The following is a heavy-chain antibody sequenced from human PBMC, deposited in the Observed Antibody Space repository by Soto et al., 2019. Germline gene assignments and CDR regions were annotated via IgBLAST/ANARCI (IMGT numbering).Heavy chain of an antibody. CDR2: ISYDGSNK. CDR1: GFTFSSYG. CDR3: AKDSGDYGMDV. J-gene: IGHJ6*02. D-gene: IGHD2-8*02. Sequence: QVQLVESGGGVVQPGRSLRLSCAASGFTFSSYGMHWVRQAPGKGLEWVAVISYDGSNKYYADSVKGRFTISRDNSKNTLYLQMNSLRAEDTAVYYWAKDSGDYGMDVWGQGTTVTVSS. V-gene: IGHV3-30*18.